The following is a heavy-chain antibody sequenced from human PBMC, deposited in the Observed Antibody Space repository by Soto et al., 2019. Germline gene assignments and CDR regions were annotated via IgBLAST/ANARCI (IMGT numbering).Heavy chain of an antibody. Sequence: QLQLQESGPGLVKPSETLSLTCSVSGGSITIDNYYWGWIRQPPGKALEWIAPIYSTGTTYYSPLLKTRATISMDTAKNQFSLRLTSVTAADTAVYYCARSFGRIDDHFEDRGQGVLVTVSS. CDR1: GGSITIDNYY. D-gene: IGHD1-26*01. V-gene: IGHV4-39*01. CDR2: IYSTGTT. CDR3: ARSFGRIDDHFED. J-gene: IGHJ1*01.